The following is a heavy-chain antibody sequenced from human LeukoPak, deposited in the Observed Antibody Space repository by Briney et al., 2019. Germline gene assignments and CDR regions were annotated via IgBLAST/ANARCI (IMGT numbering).Heavy chain of an antibody. CDR3: AKDKYCTNGICYFDY. Sequence: GGSLRLSCAASGXTFSSYAMSWVPQAPGKGLEWVSGISGSGGTTYYADSVKGRFTISRDKSKNTLYLQMDSLRAEDTAVYYCAKDKYCTNGICYFDYWGQGTMVTVSS. J-gene: IGHJ4*02. CDR2: ISGSGGTT. D-gene: IGHD2-8*01. CDR1: GXTFSSYA. V-gene: IGHV3-23*01.